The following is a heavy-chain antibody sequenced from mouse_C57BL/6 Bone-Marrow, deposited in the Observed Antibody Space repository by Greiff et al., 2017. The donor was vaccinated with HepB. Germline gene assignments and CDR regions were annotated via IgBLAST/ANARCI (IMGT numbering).Heavy chain of an antibody. CDR3: ARDLGDGYFDY. V-gene: IGHV5-4*01. D-gene: IGHD2-3*01. J-gene: IGHJ2*01. Sequence: EVKLMESGGGLVKPGGSLKLSCAASGFTLSSYAMSWVRQTPEKRLEWVATISDGGSYTYYPDNVKGRFTISRDNAKNNLYLQMSHLKSEDTAMYYCARDLGDGYFDYWGQGTTLTVSS. CDR2: ISDGGSYT. CDR1: GFTLSSYA.